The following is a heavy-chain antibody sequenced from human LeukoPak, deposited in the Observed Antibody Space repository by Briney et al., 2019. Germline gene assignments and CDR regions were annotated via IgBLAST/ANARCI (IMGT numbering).Heavy chain of an antibody. CDR3: AKDLGRSPYTEEDAFDI. V-gene: IGHV3-9*01. CDR1: GFTFDDYA. Sequence: PGRSLRLSCAASGFTFDDYAMHWVRQAPGKGLEWVSGISWNSGSIGYADSVKGRFTISRDNAKNSLYLQMNSLRAEDTALYYRAKDLGRSPYTEEDAFDIWGQGTMVTVSS. J-gene: IGHJ3*02. D-gene: IGHD2-2*02. CDR2: ISWNSGSI.